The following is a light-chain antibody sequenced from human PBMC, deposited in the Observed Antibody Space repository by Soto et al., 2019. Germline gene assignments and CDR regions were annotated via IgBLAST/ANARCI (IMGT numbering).Light chain of an antibody. J-gene: IGLJ1*01. CDR2: DVS. CDR3: SSYTSSSTLDTV. Sequence: QSVLTQPASVSWSPGQSITISCTGTSSDVGGYNYVSWYQQHPGKAPKLMIYDVSNRPSGVSNRFSGSKSGNTASLTISGLQAEDEADYYCSSYTSSSTLDTVFGTGTKVTVL. V-gene: IGLV2-14*01. CDR1: SSDVGGYNY.